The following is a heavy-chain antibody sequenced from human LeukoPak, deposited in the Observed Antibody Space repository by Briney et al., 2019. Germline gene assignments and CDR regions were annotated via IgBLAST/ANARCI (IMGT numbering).Heavy chain of an antibody. J-gene: IGHJ5*02. D-gene: IGHD4-17*01. CDR2: IYYTGST. Sequence: SETLSLTCTVSGGSINSYYWSWFRQPPGKGLEWIGYIYYTGSTNYNPSLKSRVIISVDTSKNQFSLKVSSVTAADTAVYYCVRSKSGTYGWFDPWGQGTLVTVSS. V-gene: IGHV4-59*01. CDR1: GGSINSYY. CDR3: VRSKSGTYGWFDP.